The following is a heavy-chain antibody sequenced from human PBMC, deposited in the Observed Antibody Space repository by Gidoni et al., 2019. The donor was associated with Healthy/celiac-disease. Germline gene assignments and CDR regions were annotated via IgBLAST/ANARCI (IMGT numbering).Heavy chain of an antibody. CDR1: GGSISSYY. D-gene: IGHD3-3*01. V-gene: IGHV4-59*08. J-gene: IGHJ5*02. Sequence: QVQLQESGPGLVKPSETLSLTCTVSGGSISSYYWSWIRQPPGKGLEWIGYIYYSGSTNYNPSLKSRVTISVDTSKNQFSLKLSSVTAADTAVYYCARYYDFWSGQPRGFDPWGQGTLVTVSS. CDR3: ARYYDFWSGQPRGFDP. CDR2: IYYSGST.